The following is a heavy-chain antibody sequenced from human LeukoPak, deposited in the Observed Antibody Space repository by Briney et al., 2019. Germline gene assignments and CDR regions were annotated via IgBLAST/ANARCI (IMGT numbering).Heavy chain of an antibody. D-gene: IGHD3-3*01. CDR2: IRSKAYGGTT. CDR3: TRGNHDFWSGYLNPGGYYYYYMDV. Sequence: GGSLRLSCAASGFTFGDYAMSWFRQAPGKGLEWVGFIRSKAYGGTTEYAASVKGRFTISRDDSKSIAYLQMNSLKTEDTAVYYCTRGNHDFWSGYLNPGGYYYYYMDVWGKGTTVTVSS. V-gene: IGHV3-49*03. CDR1: GFTFGDYA. J-gene: IGHJ6*03.